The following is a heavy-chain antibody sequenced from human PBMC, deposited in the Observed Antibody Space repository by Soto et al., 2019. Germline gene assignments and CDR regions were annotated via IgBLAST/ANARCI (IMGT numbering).Heavy chain of an antibody. V-gene: IGHV3-64*01. CDR3: EREKGDTHTAQDY. J-gene: IGHJ4*02. CDR2: ITSNGGST. D-gene: IGHD3-16*01. CDR1: GFTFSRYT. Sequence: PGGSLILSCAASGFTFSRYTMHWVRQAPGKGLEYVSGITSNGGSTYYANSVKGRFTISRDNSKNTLYLQMGSLRAEDMALYYCEREKGDTHTAQDYWGQGILVPVPP.